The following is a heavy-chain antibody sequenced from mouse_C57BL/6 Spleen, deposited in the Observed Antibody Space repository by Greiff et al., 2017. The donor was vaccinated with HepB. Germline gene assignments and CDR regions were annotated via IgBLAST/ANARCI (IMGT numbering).Heavy chain of an antibody. V-gene: IGHV1-31*01. CDR1: GYSFTGYY. CDR2: IYPYNGVS. CDR3: AKDSSGYPWFAY. D-gene: IGHD3-2*02. Sequence: EVQRVESGPELVKPGASVKISCKASGYSFTGYYMHWVKLSHGNILDWIGYIYPYNGVSSYNQKFKGKATLTVDKSSSTAYMELRSLTSEDSAVYYCAKDSSGYPWFAYWGQGTLVTVSA. J-gene: IGHJ3*01.